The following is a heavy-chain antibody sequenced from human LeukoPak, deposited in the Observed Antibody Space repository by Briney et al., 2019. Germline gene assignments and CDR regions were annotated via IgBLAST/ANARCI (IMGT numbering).Heavy chain of an antibody. V-gene: IGHV1-69*13. Sequence: SVKVSCKASGGTFSSYAISWVRQAPGQGLEWMGGIIPIFGTANYAQKFQGRVTITADESTSTAYMELSSLRSEDTAVYYCARDIAVGRAAWFDPWGQGTLVTVSS. CDR3: ARDIAVGRAAWFDP. D-gene: IGHD6-19*01. CDR2: IIPIFGTA. J-gene: IGHJ5*02. CDR1: GGTFSSYA.